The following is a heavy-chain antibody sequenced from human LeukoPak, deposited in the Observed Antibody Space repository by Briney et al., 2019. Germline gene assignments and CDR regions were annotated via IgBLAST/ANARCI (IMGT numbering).Heavy chain of an antibody. Sequence: GASVKVSCKASGGTFSSYAISWVRQAPGQGLEWMGGIIPIFGTANCAQKFQGRVTITTDESTSTAYMELSSLRSEDTAVYYCAKPGVAGDWFDPWGQGTLVTVSS. J-gene: IGHJ5*02. D-gene: IGHD3-10*01. CDR3: AKPGVAGDWFDP. CDR1: GGTFSSYA. CDR2: IIPIFGTA. V-gene: IGHV1-69*05.